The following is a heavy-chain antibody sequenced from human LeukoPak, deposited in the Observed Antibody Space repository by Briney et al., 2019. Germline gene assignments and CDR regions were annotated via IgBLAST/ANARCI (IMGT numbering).Heavy chain of an antibody. J-gene: IGHJ4*02. Sequence: PSETLSLTCTVSGGSVSSSSYYWGWIRQPPGKGLEWIGNIYYSGITYYNPSLKSRVTISVDTSKNQFSLKLSSVTAADTAAYYCAREVGRGYTYGSNYWGQGTLVTVSS. CDR3: AREVGRGYTYGSNY. CDR2: IYYSGIT. V-gene: IGHV4-39*02. CDR1: GGSVSSSSYY. D-gene: IGHD5-18*01.